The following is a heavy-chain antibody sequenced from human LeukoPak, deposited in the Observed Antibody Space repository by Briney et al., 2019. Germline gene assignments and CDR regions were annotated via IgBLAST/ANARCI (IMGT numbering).Heavy chain of an antibody. CDR2: ISGDGATT. Sequence: PGRSLRLSSAASGFTFDDYAMHWVRQAPGKGLEWVSLISGDGATTYSAASVKGRFTISRDNKKNFLYLQMNNLGTEDTALFYCAKDLSTVFDALNIWGQGTLVTVSS. J-gene: IGHJ3*02. D-gene: IGHD4-17*01. CDR1: GFTFDDYA. V-gene: IGHV3-43*02. CDR3: AKDLSTVFDALNI.